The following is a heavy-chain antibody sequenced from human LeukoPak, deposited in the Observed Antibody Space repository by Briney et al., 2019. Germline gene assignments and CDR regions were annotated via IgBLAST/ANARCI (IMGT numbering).Heavy chain of an antibody. D-gene: IGHD2-2*01. CDR1: GGSISRSSYY. CDR3: ARRREGYCSSTSCSVDY. Sequence: SETLSLTCTVSGGSISRSSYYWGWIRQPPGKGLEWIGSIYYSGSTYYNPSLKSRVTISVDTSKNQFSLKLSSVTAADTAVYYCARRREGYCSSTSCSVDYWGQGTLVTVSS. J-gene: IGHJ4*02. CDR2: IYYSGST. V-gene: IGHV4-39*01.